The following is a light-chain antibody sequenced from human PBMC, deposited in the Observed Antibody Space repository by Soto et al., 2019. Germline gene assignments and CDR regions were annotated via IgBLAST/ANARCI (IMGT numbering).Light chain of an antibody. CDR3: HQYHNWPPWT. V-gene: IGKV3-15*01. J-gene: IGKJ1*01. CDR2: GAS. Sequence: EIVMTQAPATLSVSPGERATLSCRASQSVSSNLAWSQQKPGQAPRLLIYGASTRATGIATRFSGSGSGTEFTRTISSLQSEDFAVYYCHQYHNWPPWTFGQGTKVEIK. CDR1: QSVSSN.